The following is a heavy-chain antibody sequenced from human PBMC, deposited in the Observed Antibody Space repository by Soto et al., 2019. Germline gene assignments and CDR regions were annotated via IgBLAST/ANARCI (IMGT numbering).Heavy chain of an antibody. D-gene: IGHD3-10*01. V-gene: IGHV1-18*01. Sequence: ASVKVSCKASGFTFTSSVMGWVRQARGQGLEWMGWISAYNGNTNYAQKLQGRVTMTTDTSTSTAYMELRSLRSDDTAVYYCARAAQLLWFGELFHEDYYYGMDVWGQGTTVTVSS. J-gene: IGHJ6*02. CDR2: ISAYNGNT. CDR3: ARAAQLLWFGELFHEDYYYGMDV. CDR1: GFTFTSSV.